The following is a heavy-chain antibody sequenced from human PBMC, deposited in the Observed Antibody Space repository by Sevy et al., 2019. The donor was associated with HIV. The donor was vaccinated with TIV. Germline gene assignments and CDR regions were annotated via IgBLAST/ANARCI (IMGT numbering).Heavy chain of an antibody. CDR3: AREERSGTTTSFDY. Sequence: GETLKISCAASGFTLSDYGMHWVRQAPGKGLEWVAVIWSDGSNKYYGDSVKGRFTISRDSSKNTLFLQMNSLRVDDTAVYYCAREERSGTTTSFDYWGQGALVTVSS. V-gene: IGHV3-33*01. D-gene: IGHD1-7*01. CDR1: GFTLSDYG. CDR2: IWSDGSNK. J-gene: IGHJ4*02.